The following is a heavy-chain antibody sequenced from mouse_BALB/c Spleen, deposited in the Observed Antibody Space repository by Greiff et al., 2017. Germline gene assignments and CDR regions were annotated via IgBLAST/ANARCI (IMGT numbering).Heavy chain of an antibody. D-gene: IGHD2-1*01. CDR3: AKHRGSYYGKPYYIDY. Sequence: EVHLVESGGGLVKPGGSLKLSCAASGFAFSSYDMSWVRQTPEKRLEWVAYISSGGGSTYYPDTVKGRFTISRDNAKNTLYLQMSSLKSEDTAMYYCAKHRGSYYGKPYYIDYWGQGTTLTVSS. CDR2: ISSGGGST. J-gene: IGHJ2*01. V-gene: IGHV5-12-1*01. CDR1: GFAFSSYD.